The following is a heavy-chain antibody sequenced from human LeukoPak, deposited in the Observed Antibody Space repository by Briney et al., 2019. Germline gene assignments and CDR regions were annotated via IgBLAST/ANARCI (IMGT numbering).Heavy chain of an antibody. CDR2: FDPEDGET. D-gene: IGHD5-12*01. CDR1: GYTLTELS. CDR3: ARDLPADTGYETHDY. Sequence: ASVKVSCKVSGYTLTELSMRWVRQAPGKGLEWMGGFDPEDGETIYAQKFQGRVTMTTDSSTGTAYMELRSLRSDDTAVYYCARDLPADTGYETHDYWGQGTLVTVSS. J-gene: IGHJ4*02. V-gene: IGHV1-24*01.